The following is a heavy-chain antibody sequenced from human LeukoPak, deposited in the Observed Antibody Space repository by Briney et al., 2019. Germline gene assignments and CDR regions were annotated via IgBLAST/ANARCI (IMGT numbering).Heavy chain of an antibody. CDR2: INHSGST. CDR1: GGSFSGYY. Sequence: SEILSLTCAVYGGSFSGYYWSWIRQPPGKGLEWIGEINHSGSTNYNPSLKRRVTISVDTSKNQFSLKLSSVTAADTAVYYCARGHYDYVWGSYRYTRNDYYYYMDVWGKGTTVTVSS. CDR3: ARGHYDYVWGSYRYTRNDYYYYMDV. J-gene: IGHJ6*03. V-gene: IGHV4-34*01. D-gene: IGHD3-16*02.